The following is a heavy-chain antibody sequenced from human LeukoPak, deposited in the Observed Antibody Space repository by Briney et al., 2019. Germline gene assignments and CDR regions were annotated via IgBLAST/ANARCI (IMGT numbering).Heavy chain of an antibody. CDR3: ARGDSTEYFQH. V-gene: IGHV1-2*02. CDR2: IRPNSGGT. CDR1: GYTFTGYY. D-gene: IGHD2-15*01. J-gene: IGHJ1*01. Sequence: EASVKVSCKASGYTFTGYYIHWVRQAPGQGPEWMGWIRPNSGGTNYEQEFQGRVTMTRDTSISTAYMELSRLRSDDTAVYYCARGDSTEYFQHWGQGTLVTVSS.